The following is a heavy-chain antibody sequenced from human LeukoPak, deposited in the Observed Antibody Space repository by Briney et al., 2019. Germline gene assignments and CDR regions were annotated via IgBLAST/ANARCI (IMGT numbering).Heavy chain of an antibody. CDR2: LYAGGAT. J-gene: IGHJ4*02. V-gene: IGHV3-66*01. CDR1: GFSVSGIH. Sequence: PGGSLRLSCVASGFSVSGIHMNWVRQAPGKDLEWVSGLYAGGATYYADSMGGRFTISRDHSKNTLYLQMNSLRAEDTAVYYCARVRGHFDWPPYFDYWGQGTLVTVSS. CDR3: ARVRGHFDWPPYFDY. D-gene: IGHD3-9*01.